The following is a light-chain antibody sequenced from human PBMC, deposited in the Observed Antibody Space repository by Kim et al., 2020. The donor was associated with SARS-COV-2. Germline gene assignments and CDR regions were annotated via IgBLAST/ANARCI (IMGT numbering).Light chain of an antibody. V-gene: IGLV1-44*01. J-gene: IGLJ2*01. CDR3: ASWDDSLNGPI. Sequence: GQRVTMSCSGSSSNIESNPVNWYRLPPGTAPKLVIYSNNQRPSGVPDRFSGSKSGTSASLAISGLQSEDEADYHCASWDDSLNGPIFGGGTKVTVL. CDR2: SNN. CDR1: SSNIESNP.